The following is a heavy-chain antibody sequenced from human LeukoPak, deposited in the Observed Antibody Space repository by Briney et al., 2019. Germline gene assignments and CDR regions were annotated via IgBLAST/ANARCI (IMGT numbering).Heavy chain of an antibody. J-gene: IGHJ4*02. CDR3: ARLYSGLDY. V-gene: IGHV4-39*01. Sequence: SETLSLTCTVSDGSISSSSYYWGWIRQPPGKGLEWIGSIYYSGSTHYSPSLKSRVTISVDTSKSQFSLKVSSVTAADTAVYYCARLYSGLDYWGQGTLVTVSS. CDR1: DGSISSSSYY. D-gene: IGHD5-18*01. CDR2: IYYSGST.